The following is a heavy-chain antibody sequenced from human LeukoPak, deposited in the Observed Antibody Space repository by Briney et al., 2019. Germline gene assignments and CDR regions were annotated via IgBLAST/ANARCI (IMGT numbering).Heavy chain of an antibody. D-gene: IGHD3-22*01. CDR1: GDAISSSY. J-gene: IGHJ5*02. CDR2: IYYTVTT. CDR3: ARGFYDSTGYSNCFDP. Sequence: SETLSLTCTVSGDAISSSYWSWIRQPPGKTRKCMGYIYYTVTTNYNPSLKSRITMSIDTSKNQFSVNLNSVTAADTAVYYCARGFYDSTGYSNCFDPWGQGTLVTVSS. V-gene: IGHV4-59*01.